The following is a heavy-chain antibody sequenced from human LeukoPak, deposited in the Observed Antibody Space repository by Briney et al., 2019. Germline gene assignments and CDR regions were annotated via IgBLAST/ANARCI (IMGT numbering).Heavy chain of an antibody. CDR1: GFTFSSYW. CDR2: INSDGSST. J-gene: IGHJ4*02. Sequence: GGSLRLSCAASGFTFSSYWMHWVRQAPGKGLVWVSRINSDGSSTSYADSVKGRFTISRDNAKNTLYLQMNSLRAEDTAVYYCARDRGGVYYDSSGPFDYWGQGTLVTVSS. D-gene: IGHD3-22*01. V-gene: IGHV3-74*01. CDR3: ARDRGGVYYDSSGPFDY.